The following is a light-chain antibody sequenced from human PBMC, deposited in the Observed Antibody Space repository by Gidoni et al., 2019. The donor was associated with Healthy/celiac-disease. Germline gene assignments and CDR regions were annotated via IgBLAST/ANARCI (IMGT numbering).Light chain of an antibody. CDR2: AAS. V-gene: IGKV1-39*01. J-gene: IGKJ4*01. CDR3: QQSYSTPLS. Sequence: DIQMTQSPSSLSASVGDRVTITCRASQSISSYLNWYQQKPGKAPKFLIYAASSLQSGVPSRFSGSGSGTDFTLTISSLQPEDFATYYCQQSYSTPLSFGGETKVEIK. CDR1: QSISSY.